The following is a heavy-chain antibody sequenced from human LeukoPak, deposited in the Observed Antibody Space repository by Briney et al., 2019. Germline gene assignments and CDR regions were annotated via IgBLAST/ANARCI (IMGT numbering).Heavy chain of an antibody. CDR2: VHLSGRT. J-gene: IGHJ4*02. CDR3: AREGGPYRPLDY. CDR1: GGSISTTNW. Sequence: SGTLSLTCGVSGGSISTTNWWTWVRQPPGEGLEWIGEVHLSGRTHYNPSLESRLTMSVDMSENHISLRLTSVTAADTAVYYCAREGGPYRPLDYSGQGTLVTVSS. V-gene: IGHV4-4*02.